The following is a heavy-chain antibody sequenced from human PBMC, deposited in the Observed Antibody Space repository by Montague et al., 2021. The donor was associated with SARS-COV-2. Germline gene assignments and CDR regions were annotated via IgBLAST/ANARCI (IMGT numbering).Heavy chain of an antibody. CDR3: ARLLRSCTNGVCRTYYYYAMDV. J-gene: IGHJ6*02. D-gene: IGHD2-8*01. V-gene: IGHV4-59*01. CDR1: GGSISGYY. Sequence: SETLSLTCTVSGGSISGYYWSWIRQPPGKGLEWIGSIYYSGSTEYNPFLESRVTVSVDRSKNQVSLKLSSVTAADTAVYYCARLLRSCTNGVCRTYYYYAMDVWGQGTTVTVSS. CDR2: IYYSGST.